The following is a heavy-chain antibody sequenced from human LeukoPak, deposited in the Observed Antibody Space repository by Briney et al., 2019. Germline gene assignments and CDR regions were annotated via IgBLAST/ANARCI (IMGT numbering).Heavy chain of an antibody. CDR3: ARDLGGSYPSYYFDY. CDR1: GFTFSSYG. D-gene: IGHD1-26*01. V-gene: IGHV3-33*01. J-gene: IGHJ4*02. CDR2: IWYDGSNK. Sequence: GGSLRLSCAASGFTFSSYGMHWVRQAPGNGLEWVAVIWYDGSNKYYADSVKGRFTISRDNSKNTLYLQMNSLRAEDTAVYYCARDLGGSYPSYYFDYWGQGTLVTVSS.